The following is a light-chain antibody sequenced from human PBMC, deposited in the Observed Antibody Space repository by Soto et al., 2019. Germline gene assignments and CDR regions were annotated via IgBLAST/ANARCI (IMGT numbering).Light chain of an antibody. Sequence: DAQMTQSPSSLSASVGDSVTITCRASQSIGTYLDWYQHKPGKAPKLLIYAASSLQSGVPSRFSGSGSGTDFTLTISSLQPEDFATCYCQESHSTFGQGTKLEIK. V-gene: IGKV1-39*01. CDR2: AAS. CDR1: QSIGTY. J-gene: IGKJ2*01. CDR3: QESHST.